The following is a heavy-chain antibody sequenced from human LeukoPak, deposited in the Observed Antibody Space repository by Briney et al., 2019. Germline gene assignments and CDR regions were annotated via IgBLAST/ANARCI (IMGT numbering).Heavy chain of an antibody. Sequence: PSETLSLTCTVSGGSITSGGHYWSWIRQHPGKGLEWIGYIYHSGNAYYNPSLKSRFTISVDTSKNQFSLKVSSVTAADTAVYYCARSAESGYADFDYWGQGTLVTVSS. V-gene: IGHV4-31*03. CDR2: IYHSGNA. J-gene: IGHJ4*02. CDR3: ARSAESGYADFDY. D-gene: IGHD5-12*01. CDR1: GGSITSGGHY.